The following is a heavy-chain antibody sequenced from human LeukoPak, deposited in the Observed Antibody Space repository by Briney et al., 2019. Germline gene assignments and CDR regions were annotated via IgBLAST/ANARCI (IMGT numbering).Heavy chain of an antibody. CDR1: GFTFSSYE. J-gene: IGHJ4*02. CDR3: ARGNYCTNGVCFGLDY. V-gene: IGHV3-48*03. Sequence: GGSLRLSCAASGFTFSSYEMNWVRQAPGKGLEWVSYISSSGSTIYYADSVEGRFTISRDNAKNSLYLQMNSLRAEDTAVYYCARGNYCTNGVCFGLDYWGQGTLVTVSS. CDR2: ISSSGSTI. D-gene: IGHD2-8*01.